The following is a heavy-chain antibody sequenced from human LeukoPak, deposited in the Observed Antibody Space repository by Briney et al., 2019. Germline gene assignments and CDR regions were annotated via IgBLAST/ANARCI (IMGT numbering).Heavy chain of an antibody. Sequence: SGPTLVNPTQTLTLTCTFSGLSLSTSGVGVGWIRQPPGKALEWLALIYWDDDKRYSPSLKSRLTITKDTSKNQVVLTMNNMYPVDTATYYCAHRAEMAPGGRNCYFDYWGQGTLVTVSS. V-gene: IGHV2-5*02. D-gene: IGHD5-24*01. CDR3: AHRAEMAPGGRNCYFDY. J-gene: IGHJ4*02. CDR1: GLSLSTSGVG. CDR2: IYWDDDK.